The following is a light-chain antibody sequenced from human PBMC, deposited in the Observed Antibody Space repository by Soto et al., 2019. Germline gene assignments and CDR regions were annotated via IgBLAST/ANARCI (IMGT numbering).Light chain of an antibody. Sequence: IEMTQSPSALSASAGDRVTITCQASQDIKNYVIWYQQKPGRAPKLLIYDAASLGTGVSSSFSGSGSGTHFTLTISSLQPEDVATYYCQQFDSVPCTFGQGTKLEIK. CDR3: QQFDSVPCT. V-gene: IGKV1-33*01. J-gene: IGKJ2*02. CDR1: QDIKNY. CDR2: DAA.